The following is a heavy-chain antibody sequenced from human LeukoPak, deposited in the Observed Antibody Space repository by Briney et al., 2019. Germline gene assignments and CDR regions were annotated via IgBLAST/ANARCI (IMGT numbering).Heavy chain of an antibody. V-gene: IGHV3-53*05. CDR1: GFSVSSNY. J-gene: IGHJ3*01. CDR3: ARGYWSDDAFDV. D-gene: IGHD1-1*01. CDR2: IYSGGTT. Sequence: GGSLRLSCAASGFSVSSNYVSWVRQAPGKGLEWVSVIYSGGTTYYADSIKGRFTISRDNSKNTLYLQMNSLRAEDTAVYYCARGYWSDDAFDVWGQGTMVTVSS.